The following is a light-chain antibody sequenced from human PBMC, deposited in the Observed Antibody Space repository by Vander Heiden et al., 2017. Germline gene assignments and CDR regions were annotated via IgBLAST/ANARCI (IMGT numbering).Light chain of an antibody. CDR3: SSYASINKLL. V-gene: IGLV2-8*01. CDR2: DVN. Sequence: QSALPQPPSASGSPGPSVTIPCTGTVGDVGGYNFVSWFQQHPGKVPILSVYDVNKRPSGVPDRFSASKSGTTASTTVSGLQAEDDAFYYCSSYASINKLLFGGGTRLTVL. CDR1: VGDVGGYNF. J-gene: IGLJ2*01.